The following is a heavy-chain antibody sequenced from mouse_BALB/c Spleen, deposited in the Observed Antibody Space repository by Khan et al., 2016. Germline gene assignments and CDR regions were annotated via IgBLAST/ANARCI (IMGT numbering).Heavy chain of an antibody. Sequence: EVQLQESGAELVKPGASVKLSCTASGFNIKDTYMHWVKQRPEQGLEWIGRIDPANGNTKYDPTFQGKATITADTSSNTAYLQLSSLTSEDTAVYYCARSMVYDVYYGDAMDYWGQGTSVTVSS. D-gene: IGHD2-3*01. J-gene: IGHJ4*01. CDR3: ARSMVYDVYYGDAMDY. CDR2: IDPANGNT. V-gene: IGHV14-3*02. CDR1: GFNIKDTY.